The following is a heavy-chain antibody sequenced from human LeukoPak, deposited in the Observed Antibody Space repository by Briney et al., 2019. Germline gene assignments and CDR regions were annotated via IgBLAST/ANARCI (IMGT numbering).Heavy chain of an antibody. Sequence: GTLSLTCAVSGGSISSSNWWSWVRQPPGKGLEWIGEIYHSGSTNYNPSLKSRVTISVDRSKNQFSLKLSSVTAADTAVYYCARASIAAAGTGFDYWGQGTLVTVSS. V-gene: IGHV4-4*02. D-gene: IGHD6-13*01. J-gene: IGHJ4*02. CDR2: IYHSGST. CDR3: ARASIAAAGTGFDY. CDR1: GGSISSSNW.